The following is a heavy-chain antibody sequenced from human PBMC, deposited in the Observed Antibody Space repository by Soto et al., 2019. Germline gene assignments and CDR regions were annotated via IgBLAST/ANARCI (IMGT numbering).Heavy chain of an antibody. V-gene: IGHV3-30*03. D-gene: IGHD4-17*01. J-gene: IGHJ4*02. Sequence: QVQLVESGGGAVQPGGSRRLSCAASEFTFSNYAMHWVRQAPGKGLQWLAVISYDGNNKYYADSVEGRFTISRDNSKNTVYLQMNSLRLEDTAVYYWARGPSYSDSYFDHWGQGTLVTFSS. CDR1: EFTFSNYA. CDR3: ARGPSYSDSYFDH. CDR2: ISYDGNNK.